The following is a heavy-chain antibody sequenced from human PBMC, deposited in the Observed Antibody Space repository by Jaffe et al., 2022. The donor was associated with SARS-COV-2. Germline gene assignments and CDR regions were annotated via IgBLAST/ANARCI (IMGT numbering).Heavy chain of an antibody. Sequence: EVQLVESGGGLVQPGGSLRLSCTASGFTFSNYAMNWVRQAPGKGLEWVSSFSSSGTNTYYADSVKGRFTMSRDNSKNTLSLQMNSLRAEDTAVYYCAKDSGRVIPTARFDFWGLGTLVTVSS. CDR1: GFTFSNYA. D-gene: IGHD2-2*01. CDR2: FSSSGTNT. J-gene: IGHJ4*02. V-gene: IGHV3-23*04. CDR3: AKDSGRVIPTARFDF.